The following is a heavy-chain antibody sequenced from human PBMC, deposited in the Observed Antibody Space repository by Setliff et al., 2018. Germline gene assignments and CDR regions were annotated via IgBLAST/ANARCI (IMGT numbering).Heavy chain of an antibody. CDR3: ARDTRDKYDTSGYYLSLDS. D-gene: IGHD3-22*01. V-gene: IGHV1-46*01. CDR2: INPGGGSA. CDR1: GYTLSRHY. Sequence: ASVKVSCKATGYTLSRHYMHWARQAPGQGLEWMGIINPGGGSASIVQKFQGRVTMTSDTSTSTVYMDLTGLTSEDTAVYYCARDTRDKYDTSGYYLSLDSWGQGTLVTVSS. J-gene: IGHJ4*02.